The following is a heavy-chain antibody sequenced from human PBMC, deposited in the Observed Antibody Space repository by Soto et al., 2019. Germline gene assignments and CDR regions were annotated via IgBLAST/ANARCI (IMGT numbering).Heavy chain of an antibody. J-gene: IGHJ4*02. D-gene: IGHD6-13*01. CDR2: IVPISRTA. CDR1: GGTFSSYR. Sequence: GASVKVSCKASGGTFSSYRINWVRQAPGQGLEWVGGIVPISRTADYAQKFQGRVAITADESARTSYMELRSLNSQDTAVYYCVRDSGAKLSSSWGQGTMVTVSS. V-gene: IGHV1-69*13. CDR3: VRDSGAKLSSS.